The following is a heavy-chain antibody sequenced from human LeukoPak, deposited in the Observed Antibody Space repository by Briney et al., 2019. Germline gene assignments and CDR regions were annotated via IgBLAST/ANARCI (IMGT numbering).Heavy chain of an antibody. J-gene: IGHJ4*02. D-gene: IGHD3-3*01. CDR3: ASSTIFGVVIET. Sequence: PSETLSLTCTVSGGSISSGGYYWSWIRQHPGKGLEWIGYIYYSGSTNYNPSLKSRVTISVDTSKNQFSLKLSSVTAADTAVYYCASSTIFGVVIETWGQGTLVTVSS. V-gene: IGHV4-31*03. CDR1: GGSISSGGYY. CDR2: IYYSGST.